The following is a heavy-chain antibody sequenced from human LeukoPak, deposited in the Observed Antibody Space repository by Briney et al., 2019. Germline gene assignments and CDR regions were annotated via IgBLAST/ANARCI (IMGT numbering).Heavy chain of an antibody. CDR1: GDSISSSSYY. Sequence: PSETLSLTCTVSGDSISSSSYYWGWIRQPPGKGLEWIGNIYYSGSTYYNPSLKSRVTISVDTSKNQFSLKLSSVTAADTAVYYCARDHTGIAAAGTDSEFDYWGQGTLVTVSS. J-gene: IGHJ4*02. D-gene: IGHD6-13*01. CDR2: IYYSGST. V-gene: IGHV4-39*07. CDR3: ARDHTGIAAAGTDSEFDY.